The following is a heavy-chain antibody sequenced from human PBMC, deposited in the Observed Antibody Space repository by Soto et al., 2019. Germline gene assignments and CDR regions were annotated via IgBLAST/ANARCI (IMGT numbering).Heavy chain of an antibody. CDR3: ARASGYDKWDTLNY. CDR1: GFTFRSYA. CDR2: VSYDGGNE. Sequence: QVQLVESGGGVVQPGRSLRLSCTASGFTFRSYAMHWFRQAPGKGLEWVASVSYDGGNEHYADSVKGRFTISRDNSKNTLSLQMNSLRVEDTAVFYCARASGYDKWDTLNYWGQGTQVTVSS. D-gene: IGHD5-12*01. V-gene: IGHV3-30-3*01. J-gene: IGHJ4*02.